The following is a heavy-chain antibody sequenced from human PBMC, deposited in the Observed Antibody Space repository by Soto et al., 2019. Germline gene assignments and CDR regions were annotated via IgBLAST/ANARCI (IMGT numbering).Heavy chain of an antibody. CDR1: GDTFTTNS. D-gene: IGHD2-8*01. CDR3: ARGLLYATTYFDY. J-gene: IGHJ4*02. Sequence: QVQLVQSGAEVKKPGSSVKVSCKASGDTFTTNSLNWVRQAPGQGLEWMGGIIPVVGTTKYAQKYQDRVTITGDKYTNTAYMELSSLRSDDTDVYYCARGLLYATTYFDYGGQGTPVTVSS. V-gene: IGHV1-69*06. CDR2: IIPVVGTT.